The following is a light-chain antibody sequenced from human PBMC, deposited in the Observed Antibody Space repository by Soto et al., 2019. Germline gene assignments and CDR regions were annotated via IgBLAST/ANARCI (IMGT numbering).Light chain of an antibody. V-gene: IGLV3-21*04. J-gene: IGLJ2*01. Sequence: YELTQPPSLSVAPGKTARITCGGNNIGSKSVHWYQQKPGQAPVLVIYYDSDRPSGIPERFSGSNSGNTATLTISRVEAGDEADYYCQVWDSSSDHVVFGGGTKLTVL. CDR3: QVWDSSSDHVV. CDR1: NIGSKS. CDR2: YDS.